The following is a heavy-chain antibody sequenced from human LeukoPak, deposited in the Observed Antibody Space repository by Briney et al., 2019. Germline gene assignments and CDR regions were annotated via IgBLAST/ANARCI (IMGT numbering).Heavy chain of an antibody. Sequence: SETLSLTCAVYGGSFSGYYWSWIRQPPGKGLEWIGEINHSGSTNYNPSLKSRVTISVDTSKNQFSLKLSSVTAADTAMYYCARELRGIAEPTAGDYWGQGTLVTVSS. CDR3: ARELRGIAEPTAGDY. V-gene: IGHV4-34*01. CDR2: INHSGST. J-gene: IGHJ4*02. CDR1: GGSFSGYY. D-gene: IGHD1-26*01.